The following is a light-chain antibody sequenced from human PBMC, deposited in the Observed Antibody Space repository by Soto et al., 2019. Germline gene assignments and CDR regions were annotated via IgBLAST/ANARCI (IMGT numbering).Light chain of an antibody. CDR1: SSDVGGYNY. CDR3: SSYTNSNTQV. V-gene: IGLV2-14*01. CDR2: EVS. J-gene: IGLJ3*02. Sequence: QSALTQPASVSGSPGQSITISCTGTSSDVGGYNYVSWYQQHPGKAPKLMIYEVSNRPSGVSNRFSGSKSGNTASLTISGLQAEDEADYYCSSYTNSNTQVFGGGTKLTVL.